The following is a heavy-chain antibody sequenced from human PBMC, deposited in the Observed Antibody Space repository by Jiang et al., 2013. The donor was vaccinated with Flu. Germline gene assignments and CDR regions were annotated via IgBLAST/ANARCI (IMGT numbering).Heavy chain of an antibody. CDR3: IRTFTSLQKGGGY. V-gene: IGHV1-8*01. J-gene: IGHJ4*02. CDR2: MNPDTGDT. D-gene: IGHD2/OR15-2a*01. CDR1: GYAFNSYD. Sequence: VKKPGASVKVSCKSSGYAFNSYDVHWVRQATGQGLQWVGWMNPDTGDTGYAQIFQGRVTLTRDTSISTAYMELSGLRSEDTAVYYCIRTFTSLQKGGGYWGQGTLVTVSP.